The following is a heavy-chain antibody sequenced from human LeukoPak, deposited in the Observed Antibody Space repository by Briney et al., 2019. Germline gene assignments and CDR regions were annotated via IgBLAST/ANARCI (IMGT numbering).Heavy chain of an antibody. V-gene: IGHV3-48*01. Sequence: PGGSLRLSCAASGFTFSSYSMNWVRQAPGKGLEWVSYISSSSSTIYYADSVKGRFTISRDNAKNSLYLQMNSLRAEDTAVYYCARNWVNYYDNPFDYWGQGTLVTVSS. J-gene: IGHJ4*02. CDR3: ARNWVNYYDNPFDY. CDR2: ISSSSSTI. D-gene: IGHD3-22*01. CDR1: GFTFSSYS.